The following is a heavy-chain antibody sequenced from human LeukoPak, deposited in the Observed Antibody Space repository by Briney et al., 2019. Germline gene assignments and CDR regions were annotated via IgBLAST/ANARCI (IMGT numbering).Heavy chain of an antibody. CDR3: AELGITMIGGV. V-gene: IGHV3-48*03. D-gene: IGHD3-10*02. CDR1: RFTFSGYE. J-gene: IGHJ6*04. CDR2: ISSSGSTI. Sequence: GGSLRLSCAVSRFTFSGYEMNCVRQAPGKGLEWVSYISSSGSTIYYADSVKGRFTISRDNAKNSLYLQMNSLRAEDTAVYYCAELGITMIGGVWGKGTTVTISS.